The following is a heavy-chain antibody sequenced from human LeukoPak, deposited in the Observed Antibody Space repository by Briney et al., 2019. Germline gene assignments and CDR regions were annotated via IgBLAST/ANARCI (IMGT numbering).Heavy chain of an antibody. CDR3: AHNKGVTLYSSSWYWTPPFDY. V-gene: IGHV2-5*02. CDR1: GFSLSTSEVG. CDR2: ISWGDDK. D-gene: IGHD6-13*01. Sequence: SGPTQSNPKQPLTLTCTISGFSLSTSEVGVGWIRQPPGKALVWLAIISWGDDKRYSPSLKSRLTITKDTSKNQVVLTMTNMDPVDTATYYCAHNKGVTLYSSSWYWTPPFDYWGQGTLVTVSS. J-gene: IGHJ4*02.